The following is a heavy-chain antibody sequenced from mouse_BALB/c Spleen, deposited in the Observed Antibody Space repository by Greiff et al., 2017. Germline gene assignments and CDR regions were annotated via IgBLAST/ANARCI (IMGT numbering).Heavy chain of an antibody. J-gene: IGHJ4*01. Sequence: QVQLQQSGAELVKPGASVKLSCKASGYTFTSYWMHWVKQRPGQGLEWIGYINPSTGYTEYNQKFKDKATLTADKSSSTAYMQLSSLTSEDSAVYYCARQTYYAMDYWGQGTSVTVSS. V-gene: IGHV1-7*01. CDR3: ARQTYYAMDY. CDR2: INPSTGYT. CDR1: GYTFTSYW.